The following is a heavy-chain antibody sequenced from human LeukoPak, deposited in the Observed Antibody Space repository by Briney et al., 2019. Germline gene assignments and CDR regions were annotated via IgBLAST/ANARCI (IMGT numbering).Heavy chain of an antibody. V-gene: IGHV3-23*01. CDR3: AKVVVVTNKFDY. J-gene: IGHJ4*02. Sequence: GGSLRLSCAASGFTFSSYAMSWVRQAPGKGLEWVSAISGSGGSTYYADSVKGRFTISRDNSKNTLYLQMNSPRAEDTAVYYCAKVVVVTNKFDYWGQGTLVTVSS. CDR1: GFTFSSYA. D-gene: IGHD2-21*01. CDR2: ISGSGGST.